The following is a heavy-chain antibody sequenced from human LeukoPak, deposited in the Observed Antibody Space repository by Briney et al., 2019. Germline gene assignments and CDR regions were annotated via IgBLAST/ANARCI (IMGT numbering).Heavy chain of an antibody. V-gene: IGHV3-21*01. Sequence: GGSLRLSCAASGFTFSSYSMTWVRQAPVKGLEWVSSISSSSSYIYYADSVKGRFTISRDNAKNSLYLQMNSLRAEDTAVYYCARDTAPYDILTGYSDWGQGTLVTVSS. D-gene: IGHD3-9*01. CDR3: ARDTAPYDILTGYSD. CDR1: GFTFSSYS. CDR2: ISSSSSYI. J-gene: IGHJ4*02.